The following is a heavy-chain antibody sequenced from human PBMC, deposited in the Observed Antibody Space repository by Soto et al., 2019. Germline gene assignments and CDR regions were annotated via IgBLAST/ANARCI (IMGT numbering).Heavy chain of an antibody. Sequence: QIQLVQSGAEVKKPGSSVKVSCKASGGTFSSYTISWVRQAPRQGLEWMGRIIPILGIANYAQKFQGRVTITADKSTSTAYMELSSLRSEDTAVYYCARASGSFDFDYLGQGTLVTVSS. CDR3: ARASGSFDFDY. D-gene: IGHD1-26*01. J-gene: IGHJ4*02. V-gene: IGHV1-69*02. CDR2: IIPILGIA. CDR1: GGTFSSYT.